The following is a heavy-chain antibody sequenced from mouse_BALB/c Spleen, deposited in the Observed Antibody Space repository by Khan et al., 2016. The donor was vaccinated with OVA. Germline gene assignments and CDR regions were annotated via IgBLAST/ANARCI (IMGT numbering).Heavy chain of an antibody. CDR3: ARDYDGSDGYCAVDY. CDR2: VWGGGGT. CDR1: GFSLSTYN. D-gene: IGHD2-3*01. J-gene: IGHJ4*01. V-gene: IGHV2-6-4*01. Sequence: QVQLKLPGPRLVAPSQSLSITCTVSGFSLSTYNIHWDRQPLRKGLQWLGMVWGGGGTDYNSTLKSKLRNSKDQSKGQVFVKMNSHQTEYSAMYYCARDYDGSDGYCAVDYWGQGTSVTVSS.